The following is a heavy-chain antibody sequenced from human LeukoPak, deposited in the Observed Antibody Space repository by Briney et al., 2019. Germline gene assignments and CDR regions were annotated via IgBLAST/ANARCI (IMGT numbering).Heavy chain of an antibody. V-gene: IGHV3-30*18. CDR3: GKDGMVRGVTSNFDY. J-gene: IGHJ4*02. CDR1: GFTFSSYG. CDR2: ISYDGSNK. Sequence: GGSLRLSCAASGFTFSSYGMHWVRQAPGKGLGWVAVISYDGSNKYYADSVKGRFTISRDNSKNTLYPQMNSLRAEDTAVYYCGKDGMVRGVTSNFDYWGQGTLVTVSS. D-gene: IGHD3-10*01.